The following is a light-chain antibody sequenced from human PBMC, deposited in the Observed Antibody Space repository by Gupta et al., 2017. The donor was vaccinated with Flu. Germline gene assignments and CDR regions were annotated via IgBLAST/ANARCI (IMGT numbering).Light chain of an antibody. J-gene: IGKJ1*01. V-gene: IGKV1-39*01. CDR2: AAS. CDR3: RQSDITPRT. CDR1: ERVGNY. Sequence: PSSLSATVGDRVTISCRASERVGNYLSWYQQKAGKAPKLLIYAASTLQSGVPSRFSGSGSGTDFTLTISSLQPEDFATYCCRQSDITPRTFGQGTKV.